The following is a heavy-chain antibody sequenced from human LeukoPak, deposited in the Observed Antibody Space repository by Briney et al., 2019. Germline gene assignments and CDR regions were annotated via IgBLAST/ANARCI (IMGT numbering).Heavy chain of an antibody. J-gene: IGHJ4*02. CDR2: INHSGST. CDR3: ARRSGSSDPYFDY. CDR1: GGSFSGYY. V-gene: IGHV4-34*01. Sequence: PSETQSLTCAVYGGSFSGYYWSWIRQPPGKGLEWIGEINHSGSTNYNPSLKSRVTISVDTSKNQFSLKLSSVTAADTAVYYCARRSGSSDPYFDYWGQGTLVTVSS. D-gene: IGHD1-26*01.